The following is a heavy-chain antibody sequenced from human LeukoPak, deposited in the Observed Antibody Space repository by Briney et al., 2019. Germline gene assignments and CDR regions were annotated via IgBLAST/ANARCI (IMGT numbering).Heavy chain of an antibody. V-gene: IGHV1-69*05. D-gene: IGHD3-10*01. CDR2: VIPIFGTA. J-gene: IGHJ6*03. CDR1: GGTFSSYA. Sequence: SVKVSCKASGGTFSSYAISWVRQAPGQGLEWMGGVIPIFGTANYAQKFQGRVTMTTDTSTSTAYMELRSLRSDDTAVYYCARDVLRITMVRGVMNMDVWGKGTTVTASS. CDR3: ARDVLRITMVRGVMNMDV.